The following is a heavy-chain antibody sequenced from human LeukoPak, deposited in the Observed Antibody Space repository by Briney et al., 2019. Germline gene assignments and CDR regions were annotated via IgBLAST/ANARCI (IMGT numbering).Heavy chain of an antibody. CDR3: ARVAPSRNYYDSSGYSDC. D-gene: IGHD3-22*01. CDR1: GGTFSSYA. Sequence: SVKVSCKASGGTFSSYAISWVRQAPGQGLEGMGGIIPIFGTANYAQKFQGRVTMTRDMSTSTVYMELSSLRSEDTAVYYCARVAPSRNYYDSSGYSDCWGQGTLVTVSS. CDR2: IIPIFGTA. J-gene: IGHJ4*02. V-gene: IGHV1-69*05.